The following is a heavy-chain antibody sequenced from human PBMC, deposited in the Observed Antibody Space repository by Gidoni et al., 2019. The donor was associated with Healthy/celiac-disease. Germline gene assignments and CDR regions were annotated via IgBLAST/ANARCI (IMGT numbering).Heavy chain of an antibody. V-gene: IGHV1-58*01. Sequence: QMQLVQSGPEVKKPGTSVKVSCKASGFTFTSSAVQWVRQARGERLEWIGWIVVGSGNTNYAQKFQERVTITRDMSTSTAYMELSSLRSEDTAVYYCAATTFWSGYQPDAFDIWGQGTMVTVSS. D-gene: IGHD3-3*01. CDR2: IVVGSGNT. CDR3: AATTFWSGYQPDAFDI. CDR1: GFTFTSSA. J-gene: IGHJ3*02.